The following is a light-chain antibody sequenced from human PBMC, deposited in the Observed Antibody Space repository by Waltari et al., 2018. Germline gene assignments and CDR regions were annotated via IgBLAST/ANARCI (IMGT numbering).Light chain of an antibody. CDR3: QQTYSRLWT. V-gene: IGKV1-39*01. Sequence: DIQMTQSPSSLSASVGDRVTITCRASQSISSYLNWYQQKPGKAPKVLIYAASSLQSGVPSRFSGSGSGTDFTLTISSLQPEDFATYSCQQTYSRLWTFGQGTKVEIK. J-gene: IGKJ1*01. CDR2: AAS. CDR1: QSISSY.